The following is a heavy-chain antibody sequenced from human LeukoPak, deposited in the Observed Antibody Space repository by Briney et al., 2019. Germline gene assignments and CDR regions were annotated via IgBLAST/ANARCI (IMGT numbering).Heavy chain of an antibody. V-gene: IGHV3-30*18. Sequence: GGSLRLSCAASGFTFSSYVMHWVRQAPGKGLEWVAGISYDGTNKHYADSVKGRFTISRDNSKNTLFLQMNSLRPEDTAVHYCAKRGYSGYHLDYWGQGTLVTVSS. CDR2: ISYDGTNK. J-gene: IGHJ4*02. CDR3: AKRGYSGYHLDY. CDR1: GFTFSSYV. D-gene: IGHD5-12*01.